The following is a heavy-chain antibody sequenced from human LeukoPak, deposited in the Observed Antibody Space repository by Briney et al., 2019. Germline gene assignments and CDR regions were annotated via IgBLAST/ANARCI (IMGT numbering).Heavy chain of an antibody. D-gene: IGHD3-3*01. CDR3: ARHATPRGVEFDP. V-gene: IGHV5-51*01. J-gene: IGHJ5*02. CDR1: GYSFTSYW. Sequence: GESLKISCKGSGYSFTSYWIGWVRQMPGKGLEWMGIIYPGDSDTRYSPSFQGQVTISADKSISTAYLQWSSLKASDTAMYHCARHATPRGVEFDPWGQGTLVTVSS. CDR2: IYPGDSDT.